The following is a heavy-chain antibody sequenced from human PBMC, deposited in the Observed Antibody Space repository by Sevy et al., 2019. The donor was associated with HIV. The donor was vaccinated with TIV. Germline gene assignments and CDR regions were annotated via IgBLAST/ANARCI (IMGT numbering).Heavy chain of an antibody. CDR1: GFSFSSSS. CDR2: ITRDGKTK. J-gene: IGHJ4*01. Sequence: GGSLRLSCAASGFSFSSSSMNWLRQAPGKGLEWLAYITRDGKTKYYADFVKGRFTISRDNAQNSLFLQLNSLRDDDTAVYYRARDYSGSYYRFDLWGHGTLVTVSS. CDR3: ARDYSGSYYRFDL. D-gene: IGHD1-26*01. V-gene: IGHV3-48*02.